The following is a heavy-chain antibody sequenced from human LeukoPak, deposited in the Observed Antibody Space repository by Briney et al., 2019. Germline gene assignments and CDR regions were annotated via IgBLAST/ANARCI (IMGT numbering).Heavy chain of an antibody. CDR2: INWNGGST. CDR3: ASRGFGELVGYYYYYGMDV. J-gene: IGHJ6*02. V-gene: IGHV3-20*01. D-gene: IGHD3-10*01. CDR1: GFTFDDYG. Sequence: PGGSLRLSCAASGFTFDDYGMSWVRQAPGKGLEWVSGINWNGGSTGYADSVKGRFTISRDNAKNSLYLQMNSLRAEDTALYHCASRGFGELVGYYYYYGMDVWGQGTTVTVSS.